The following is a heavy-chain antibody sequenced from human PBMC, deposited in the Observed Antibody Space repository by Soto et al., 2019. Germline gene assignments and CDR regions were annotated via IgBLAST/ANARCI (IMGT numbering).Heavy chain of an antibody. CDR1: GVSIRRGYYF. J-gene: IGHJ6*02. CDR2: IYYSGNT. V-gene: IGHV4-30-4*01. CDR3: ASASRSGVDV. Sequence: TLSLPCCVSGVSIRRGYYFRCWIGQPTRKGLEWIGNIYYSGNTYYNPSLKSRLIISIDTSKNQFSLKVGSVNGAFTVGYYCASASRSGVDVWGQGSVVT.